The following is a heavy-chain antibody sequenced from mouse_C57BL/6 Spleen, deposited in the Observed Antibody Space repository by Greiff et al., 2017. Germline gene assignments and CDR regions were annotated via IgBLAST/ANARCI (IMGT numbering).Heavy chain of an antibody. CDR1: GYTFTDYY. V-gene: IGHV1-26*01. D-gene: IGHD1-1*01. CDR2: INPNNGGT. Sequence: EVQLQQSGPELVKPGASVKISCKASGYTFTDYYMNWVKQSHGKSLEWIGDINPNNGGTSYNQKFKGKATLTVDKSSSTAYMELRSLTSEDSAVYYCARSGLITTVERYFDVWGTGTTVTVSS. J-gene: IGHJ1*03. CDR3: ARSGLITTVERYFDV.